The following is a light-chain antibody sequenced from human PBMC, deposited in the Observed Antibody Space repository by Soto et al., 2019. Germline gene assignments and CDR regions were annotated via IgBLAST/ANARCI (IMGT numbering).Light chain of an antibody. CDR2: KNN. J-gene: IGLJ3*02. Sequence: QPVLTQPPSVSGAPGQTITMSCTGSGSNVGASYDVHWYQVLPGAGPRLLIYKNNNRPSGVPDRFSGSKSGTSASLAITGLRAEDEADYYCQSYDKILSGPLFGGGTKLTVL. CDR1: GSNVGASYD. V-gene: IGLV1-40*01. CDR3: QSYDKILSGPL.